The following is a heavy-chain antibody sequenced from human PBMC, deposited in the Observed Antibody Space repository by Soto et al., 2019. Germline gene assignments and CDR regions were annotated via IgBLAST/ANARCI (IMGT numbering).Heavy chain of an antibody. CDR2: IDTSSTYM. V-gene: IGHV3-21*01. J-gene: IGHJ6*02. CDR3: ARETGSYNWNDGLMDV. CDR1: GFSFSSFT. Sequence: EVQLVESGGGLVKPGGSLRLSCAASGFSFSSFTMNWVRQAPGKGLEWVSSIDTSSTYMYYADSVTGRFTISRDNAKKSVYLQMNSLRAEDTAVYYCARETGSYNWNDGLMDVWSQGTTVTVSS. D-gene: IGHD1-20*01.